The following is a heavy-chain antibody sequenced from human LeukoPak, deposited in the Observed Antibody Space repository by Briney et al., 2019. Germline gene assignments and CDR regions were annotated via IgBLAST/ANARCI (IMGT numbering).Heavy chain of an antibody. CDR3: ARAPRQWYYESSVGLDY. D-gene: IGHD3-22*01. J-gene: IGHJ4*02. V-gene: IGHV4-30-2*01. CDR2: IYHSGST. Sequence: SETLSLTCTVSGGSISSGGYYWSWIRQPPGKGLEWIGYIYHSGSTYYNPSLKSRVTISVDRSKNQFSLKLSSVTAADTAVYYCARAPRQWYYESSVGLDYWGQGTLVTVSS. CDR1: GGSISSGGYY.